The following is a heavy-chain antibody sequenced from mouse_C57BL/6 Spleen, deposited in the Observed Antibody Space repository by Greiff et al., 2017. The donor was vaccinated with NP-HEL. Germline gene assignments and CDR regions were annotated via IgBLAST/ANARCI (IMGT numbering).Heavy chain of an antibody. J-gene: IGHJ4*01. D-gene: IGHD1-3*01. V-gene: IGHV5-4*01. Sequence: EVQLVESGGGLVKPGGSLKLSCAASGFTFSSYAMSWVRQTPEKRLEWVATISDGGSYTYYPDNVKGRFTISRDNAKNNLYLQMSHLKSEDTAMYYCARDPLALYAMDDWGQGTSVTVSS. CDR3: ARDPLALYAMDD. CDR2: ISDGGSYT. CDR1: GFTFSSYA.